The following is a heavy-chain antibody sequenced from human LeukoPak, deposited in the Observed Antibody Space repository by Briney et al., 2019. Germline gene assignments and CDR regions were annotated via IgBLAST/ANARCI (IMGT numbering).Heavy chain of an antibody. J-gene: IGHJ5*02. CDR3: ARVGGFEYSSSSGWWFDP. V-gene: IGHV4-31*03. Sequence: SETLSLTCTVSGGSISSGGYYWSWIRQHPWKGLEWIGYTYYSGSTYYNPSLKSRVTISVDTSKNQFSLKLSSVTAADTAVYYCARVGGFEYSSSSGWWFDPWGQGTLVTVSS. CDR2: TYYSGST. CDR1: GGSISSGGYY. D-gene: IGHD6-6*01.